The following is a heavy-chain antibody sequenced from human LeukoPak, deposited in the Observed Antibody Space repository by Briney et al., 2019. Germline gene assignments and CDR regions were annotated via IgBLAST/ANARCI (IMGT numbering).Heavy chain of an antibody. CDR2: VSYSGGT. Sequence: SETLSLTCTVSGASISSADYYWSWIRQPPGKGLEWIGYVSYSGGTYYNPSLKSRVTISVDTSKNQFSLKLSSVTAADTAVYYCARTSFGVVINHWGQGTLVTVSS. J-gene: IGHJ5*02. D-gene: IGHD3-3*01. V-gene: IGHV4-30-4*02. CDR1: GASISSADYY. CDR3: ARTSFGVVINH.